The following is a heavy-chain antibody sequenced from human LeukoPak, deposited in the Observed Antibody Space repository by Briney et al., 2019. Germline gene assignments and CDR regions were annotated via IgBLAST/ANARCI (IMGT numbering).Heavy chain of an antibody. CDR3: ARDPTHYDILTGYTNWFDP. J-gene: IGHJ5*02. CDR1: GFTFSSYW. V-gene: IGHV3-74*01. Sequence: GGSLRLSCAASGFTFSSYWMHWVRQAPGKGLVWVSRINSDGSSTSYADPVKGRFTISRDHAKNTLYLQMNSLRAEDTAVYYCARDPTHYDILTGYTNWFDPWGQGTLVTVSS. CDR2: INSDGSST. D-gene: IGHD3-9*01.